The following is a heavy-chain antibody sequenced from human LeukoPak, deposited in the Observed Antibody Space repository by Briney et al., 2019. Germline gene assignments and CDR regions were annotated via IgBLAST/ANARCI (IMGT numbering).Heavy chain of an antibody. CDR3: AKGTKPVMTIPDY. V-gene: IGHV3-21*04. CDR2: ISGRGNYV. J-gene: IGHJ4*02. D-gene: IGHD1/OR15-1a*01. CDR1: GFTFSSYG. Sequence: PGGSLRLSCAASGFTFSSYGVHWVRQAPGKGLEWLSYISGRGNYVDYAESLKGRITISRDNAKNSLYLQMNSLRAEDTAMYYCAKGTKPVMTIPDYWGQGILVTVSS.